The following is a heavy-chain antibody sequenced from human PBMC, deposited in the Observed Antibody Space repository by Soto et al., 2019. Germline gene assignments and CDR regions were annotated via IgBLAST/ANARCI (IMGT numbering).Heavy chain of an antibody. CDR2: TYYRSKWYN. CDR3: ARDAVADTRDYYYYYGMDF. J-gene: IGHJ6*02. D-gene: IGHD6-19*01. V-gene: IGHV6-1*01. CDR1: GDSVSSNSAA. Sequence: SQTLSLTCAISGDSVSSNSAAWNWIRQSPSRGLEWLGRTYYRSKWYNDYAVSVKSRITINPDTSKNQFSLQLNSVTPEDTAVYYCARDAVADTRDYYYYYGMDFWGQGTTVTVSS.